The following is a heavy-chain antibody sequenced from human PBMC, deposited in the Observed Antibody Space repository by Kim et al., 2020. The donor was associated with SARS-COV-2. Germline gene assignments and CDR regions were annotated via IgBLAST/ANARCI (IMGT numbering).Heavy chain of an antibody. V-gene: IGHV4-30-2*01. Sequence: YYAPSLTSRLSISMDRSRNRFSLTLTSVTAADTAVYYCARGPYSDYFDYWGQGTLVAVSS. D-gene: IGHD4-4*01. J-gene: IGHJ4*02. CDR3: ARGPYSDYFDY.